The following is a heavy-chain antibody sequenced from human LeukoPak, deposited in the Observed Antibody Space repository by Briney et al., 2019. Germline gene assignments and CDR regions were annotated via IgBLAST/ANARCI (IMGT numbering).Heavy chain of an antibody. CDR2: IYYSGST. J-gene: IGHJ6*02. V-gene: IGHV4-39*01. CDR1: GGSISSSSYY. Sequence: SETLSLTCTVSGGSISSSSYYWGWIRQPPGKGLEWIGSIYYSGSTYYNPSLKSRVTISVDTSKNQFSLKLSSVTAADTAVYYCARGSADDSSGYYPLSYYYYCYGMDVWGQGTTVTVSS. D-gene: IGHD3-22*01. CDR3: ARGSADDSSGYYPLSYYYYCYGMDV.